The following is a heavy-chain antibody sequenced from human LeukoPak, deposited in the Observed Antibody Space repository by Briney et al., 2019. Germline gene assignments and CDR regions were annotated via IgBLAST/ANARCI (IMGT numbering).Heavy chain of an antibody. CDR2: ISTYNGNT. D-gene: IGHD6-19*01. V-gene: IGHV1-18*01. J-gene: IGHJ4*02. Sequence: ASVNLSCNVSGYTFTHYGISWERQAPGQGLEWMGCISTYNGNTNYAQELQGRVTMTTDRSTSTAYMELWSLRSDDTAVYYCARDLRSSGWYYFDYWGQGTLVTVSS. CDR1: GYTFTHYG. CDR3: ARDLRSSGWYYFDY.